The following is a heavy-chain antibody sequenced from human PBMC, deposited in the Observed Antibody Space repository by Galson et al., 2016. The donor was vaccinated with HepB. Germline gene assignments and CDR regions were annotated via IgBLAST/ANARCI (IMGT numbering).Heavy chain of an antibody. CDR2: ILFDGSNK. CDR3: AKGLRYNAFMGGYYFDS. D-gene: IGHD1-14*01. V-gene: IGHV3-30*18. Sequence: SLRLSCAASGFTFSGYGMHWVRQAPGKGLEWVAVILFDGSNKDYVDSVKGRFTISRDNSKNTVYLQMNSLRAEDTAVYCCAKGLRYNAFMGGYYFDSWGQGTLVAVSS. CDR1: GFTFSGYG. J-gene: IGHJ4*02.